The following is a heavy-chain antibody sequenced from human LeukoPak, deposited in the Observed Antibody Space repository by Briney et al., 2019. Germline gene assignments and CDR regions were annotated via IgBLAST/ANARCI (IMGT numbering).Heavy chain of an antibody. CDR2: IIPILGIA. V-gene: IGHV1-69*04. CDR3: AREEDYGDLRFDY. J-gene: IGHJ4*02. CDR1: GGTFSSYA. Sequence: GASVKVSCKASGGTFSSYAISWVRRAPGQGLEWMGRIIPILGIANYAQEFQGRVTITADKSTSTAYMELSSLRSEDTAVYYCAREEDYGDLRFDYWGQGTLVTVSS. D-gene: IGHD4-17*01.